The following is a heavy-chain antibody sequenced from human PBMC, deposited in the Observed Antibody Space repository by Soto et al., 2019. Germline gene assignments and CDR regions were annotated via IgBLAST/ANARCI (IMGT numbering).Heavy chain of an antibody. CDR3: ARGGGSDSFDY. Sequence: ASETLSLTCTVSGASITYGGYSWSWIRQTPGKGLEWIGYINHLETTFYNPSFESRLSLSIDMAKNQFSLNLNSMSAADRAVYFCARGGGSDSFDYWGQGILVTVSS. CDR2: INHLETT. V-gene: IGHV4-30-2*01. J-gene: IGHJ4*02. D-gene: IGHD1-26*01. CDR1: GASITYGGYS.